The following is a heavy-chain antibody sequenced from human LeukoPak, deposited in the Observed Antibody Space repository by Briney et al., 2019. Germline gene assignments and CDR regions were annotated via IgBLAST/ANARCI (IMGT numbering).Heavy chain of an antibody. D-gene: IGHD2/OR15-2a*01. V-gene: IGHV3-66*02. Sequence: GGSLRLSCAVSGFTVSSNYMTWVRQAPGKGLEWVSLIYSGGSTYSADSVKGRFTISRDNSMNTLYLQMNSLRVEDTAVYYCARGISSSTCCHFDYWGQGTLVTVSS. J-gene: IGHJ4*02. CDR2: IYSGGST. CDR3: ARGISSSTCCHFDY. CDR1: GFTVSSNY.